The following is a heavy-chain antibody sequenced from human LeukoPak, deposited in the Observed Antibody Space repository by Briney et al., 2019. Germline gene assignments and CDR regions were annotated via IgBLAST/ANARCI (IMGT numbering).Heavy chain of an antibody. J-gene: IGHJ4*02. CDR3: ARAAPGYSGYDGDY. Sequence: SVKVSCKASGGTFSRYAISWVRQAPGQGLEWMGRIIPILGIANYAQKFQGRVTITADESTSTAYMEPSSLRSEDTAVYYCARAAPGYSGYDGDYWGQGTLVTVSS. CDR1: GGTFSRYA. CDR2: IIPILGIA. V-gene: IGHV1-69*04. D-gene: IGHD5-12*01.